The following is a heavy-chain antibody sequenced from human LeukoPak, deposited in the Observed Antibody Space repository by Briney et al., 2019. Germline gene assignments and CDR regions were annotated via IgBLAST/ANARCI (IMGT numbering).Heavy chain of an antibody. Sequence: GASVKVSCKASGYPFNTYGISWVRQAPGQGLEWMGWISAYNGVTNYAQNLQGRVTMTTDTSTGTAYMELRSLRFDDTAVYYCAREERGYSGEKWGQGTLVTVSS. CDR2: ISAYNGVT. V-gene: IGHV1-18*01. CDR1: GYPFNTYG. CDR3: AREERGYSGEK. J-gene: IGHJ4*02. D-gene: IGHD5-18*01.